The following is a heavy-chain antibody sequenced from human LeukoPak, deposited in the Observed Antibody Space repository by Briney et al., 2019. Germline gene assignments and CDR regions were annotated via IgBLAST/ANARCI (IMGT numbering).Heavy chain of an antibody. J-gene: IGHJ4*02. CDR2: MSGSGSST. CDR1: GFTFTNYA. CDR3: AKDLEAYYYADIDY. D-gene: IGHD3-10*01. Sequence: GGSLRLSCAASGFTFTNYAMSWVRQAPGKGLEWVSGMSGSGSSTYYADSVKGRFTISRDNSKNMLYLQMNSLRAEDTALYYCAKDLEAYYYADIDYWGQGTLVTVSS. V-gene: IGHV3-23*01.